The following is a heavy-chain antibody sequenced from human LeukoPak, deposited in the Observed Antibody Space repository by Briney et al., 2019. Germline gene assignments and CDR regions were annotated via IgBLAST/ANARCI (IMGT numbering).Heavy chain of an antibody. Sequence: GSLRLSCSASGXTFDDYGMSWVRQAPGKGLEWVSGINWNGGSTGYADSVKGRFTISRDNAKNSLYLRMNSLRAEDTALYYCASGSIAIYYYDSSGYFGYWGQGTLVTVSS. D-gene: IGHD3-22*01. V-gene: IGHV3-20*04. CDR1: GXTFDDYG. CDR3: ASGSIAIYYYDSSGYFGY. J-gene: IGHJ4*02. CDR2: INWNGGST.